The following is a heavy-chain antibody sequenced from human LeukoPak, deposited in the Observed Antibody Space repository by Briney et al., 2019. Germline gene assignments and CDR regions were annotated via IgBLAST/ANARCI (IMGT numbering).Heavy chain of an antibody. J-gene: IGHJ5*02. V-gene: IGHV3-23*01. D-gene: IGHD6-13*01. CDR3: ARDWEGSTWGFDP. CDR2: ISGSGGST. Sequence: PGGSLRLSCAASGFTFSSYAMSWVRQAPGKGLEWVSAISGSGGSTYYADSVKGRFTISRDNAKNSLYLQMNSLRAEDTAVYYCARDWEGSTWGFDPWGQGTLVTVSS. CDR1: GFTFSSYA.